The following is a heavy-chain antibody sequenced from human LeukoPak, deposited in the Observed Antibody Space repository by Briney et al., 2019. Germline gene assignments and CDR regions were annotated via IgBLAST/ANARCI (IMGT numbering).Heavy chain of an antibody. V-gene: IGHV1-2*04. CDR1: GYIFTAYY. CDR2: INPNSGAT. D-gene: IGHD2-2*01. Sequence: ASVKVSCKASGYIFTAYYIHWVRQAPGQGLEWMGWINPNSGATNYVQKFHDWVTMTRGTSISTAYMELSRLRSDDTAVYYCAGSSGNCASTSCYDYWGQGTLVTVSS. J-gene: IGHJ4*02. CDR3: AGSSGNCASTSCYDY.